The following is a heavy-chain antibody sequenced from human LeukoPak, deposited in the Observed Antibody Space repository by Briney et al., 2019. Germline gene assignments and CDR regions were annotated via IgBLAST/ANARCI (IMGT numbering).Heavy chain of an antibody. Sequence: PGGSLRLSCAASGFTFSSYEMNWVRQAPGKGLEWVSYISSSGSTIYYADSVKGRFTISRDNAKNSLYLQMNSLRAEDTAAYYCARGSRVLRYFDWSYDYWGQGTLVTVSS. V-gene: IGHV3-48*03. CDR1: GFTFSSYE. CDR2: ISSSGSTI. CDR3: ARGSRVLRYFDWSYDY. J-gene: IGHJ4*02. D-gene: IGHD3-9*01.